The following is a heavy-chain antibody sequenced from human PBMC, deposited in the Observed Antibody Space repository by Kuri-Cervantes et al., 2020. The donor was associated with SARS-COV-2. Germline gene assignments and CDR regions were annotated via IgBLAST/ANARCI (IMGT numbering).Heavy chain of an antibody. CDR2: ISSSSSYI. Sequence: GGSLRLSCAASGFTFSSYSMNWVRQAPGKGLEWVSSISSSSSYIYYADSVKGRFTISRDNAKNSLYLQMNSLRAEDTAVYYCARDGDSYIPVLDYWGQGTLVTDSS. D-gene: IGHD2-21*02. CDR1: GFTFSSYS. J-gene: IGHJ4*02. CDR3: ARDGDSYIPVLDY. V-gene: IGHV3-21*01.